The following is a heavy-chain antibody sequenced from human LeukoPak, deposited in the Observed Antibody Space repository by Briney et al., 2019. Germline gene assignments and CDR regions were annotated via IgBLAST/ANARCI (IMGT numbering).Heavy chain of an antibody. V-gene: IGHV3-23*01. CDR3: AKGGAVYYDFWSGYPNWFDP. D-gene: IGHD3-3*01. CDR1: GFTFSSYA. J-gene: IGHJ5*02. CDR2: ISGSGGST. Sequence: GGSLRLSCAASGFTFSSYAMSWVRQAPGKGLEWVSAISGSGGSTYYADSVKGRFTISRDNSKNTLYLQMNSLRAEDTAVYYCAKGGAVYYDFWSGYPNWFDPWGQGTLVTVSS.